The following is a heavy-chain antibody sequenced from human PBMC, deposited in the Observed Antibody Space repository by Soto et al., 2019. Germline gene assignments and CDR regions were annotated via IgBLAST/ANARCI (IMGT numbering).Heavy chain of an antibody. CDR2: IHSSGSI. Sequence: PSETLSLTCTVSGGSISSDDYYWSWIRQAPGRGLEWIGYIHSSGSIYYNPSLKSRATMSIDTSKNQFSLTLTSVTAADTAVYYCARTLSGFTYGSRQFYFDYWGQGTLVTVSS. CDR3: ARTLSGFTYGSRQFYFDY. D-gene: IGHD3-10*01. V-gene: IGHV4-30-4*01. CDR1: GGSISSDDYY. J-gene: IGHJ4*02.